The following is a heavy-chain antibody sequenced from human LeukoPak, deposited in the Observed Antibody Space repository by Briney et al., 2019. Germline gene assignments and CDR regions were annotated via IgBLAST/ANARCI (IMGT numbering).Heavy chain of an antibody. D-gene: IGHD3-10*01. CDR2: ISSSSSYI. J-gene: IGHJ4*02. V-gene: IGHV3-21*04. CDR3: ARDAYYYGSGSYYAY. Sequence: GGSLRLSCAASGFTFSSYSMNWVRQAPAKGLEWVSSISSSSSYIYYADSVKGRFTISRDSAKNSLYLQMNSLRAEDTAVYYCARDAYYYGSGSYYAYWGQGTLVTVSS. CDR1: GFTFSSYS.